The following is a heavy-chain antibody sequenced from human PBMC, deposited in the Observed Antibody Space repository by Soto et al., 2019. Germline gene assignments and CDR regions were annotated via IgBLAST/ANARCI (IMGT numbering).Heavy chain of an antibody. J-gene: IGHJ5*02. CDR1: GFTLSDHY. D-gene: IGHD5-18*01. CDR3: VTYFGYISGX. CDR2: SRNRGNNYVT. Sequence: GGSLRLSFEGSGFTLSDHYMDWVRQAPGKGLEWVGRSRNRGNNYVTEYAASVKGRFTISRDDSKNSVHLQMNSLKTEDTARYHCVTYFGYISGXWGQGTLVTVSX. V-gene: IGHV3-72*01.